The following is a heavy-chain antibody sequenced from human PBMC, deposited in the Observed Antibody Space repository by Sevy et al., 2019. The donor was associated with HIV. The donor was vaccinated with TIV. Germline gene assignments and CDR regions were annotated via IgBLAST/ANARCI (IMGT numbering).Heavy chain of an antibody. CDR1: GYSISSGYW. CDR2: IHYTGTT. Sequence: SETLSLTCVVSGYSISSGYWWDWFRRPPGKGLEWIGAIHYTGTTQYTPSLNRRVTVSADTSKNPFSLRLSSMTAADTAFYYCASHDWGREDYWGQGTLITVSS. J-gene: IGHJ4*02. V-gene: IGHV4-38-2*01. D-gene: IGHD7-27*01. CDR3: ASHDWGREDY.